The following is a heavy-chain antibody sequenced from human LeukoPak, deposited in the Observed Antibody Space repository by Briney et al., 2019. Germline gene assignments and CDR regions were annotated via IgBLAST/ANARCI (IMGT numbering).Heavy chain of an antibody. CDR3: ARVREYCSGGSCRRYWFDP. Sequence: ASVKVSCKASGHTFTSYDINWVRQATGQGLEWMGWMNPNSGGTNYAQKFQGRVTMTRDTSISTAYMELSRLRSDDTAVYYCARVREYCSGGSCRRYWFDPWGQGTLVTVSS. CDR2: MNPNSGGT. CDR1: GHTFTSYD. J-gene: IGHJ5*02. D-gene: IGHD2-15*01. V-gene: IGHV1-2*02.